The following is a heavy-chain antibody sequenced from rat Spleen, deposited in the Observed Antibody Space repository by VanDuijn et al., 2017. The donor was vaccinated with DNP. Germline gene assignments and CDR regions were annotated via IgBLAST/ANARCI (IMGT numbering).Heavy chain of an antibody. D-gene: IGHD1-6*01. J-gene: IGHJ3*01. CDR2: ISPSGGST. CDR1: GFIFSNYW. CDR3: AKGMYTTGWGAY. Sequence: EVQLVESGGGPVQPGRSLKLSCVASGFIFSNYWMTWIRQAPTKGLEWVASISPSGGSTYYRDSVKGRFTISRDNAENTVYLQMNSLRSEDTATYYCAKGMYTTGWGAYWGQGTLVTVSS. V-gene: IGHV5-58*01.